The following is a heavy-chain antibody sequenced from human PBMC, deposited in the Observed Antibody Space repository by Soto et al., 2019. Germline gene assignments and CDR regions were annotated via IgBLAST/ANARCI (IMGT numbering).Heavy chain of an antibody. CDR1: GFTFSSYG. D-gene: IGHD3-10*01. Sequence: GGSLRLSCAASGFTFSSYGMTWVRQAPGKGLEWVANIKQDGSEKYYVDSVKGRSTISRDNAKNSVYLHMDSLRVEDTAVYYCARVEGGYYGSGSYGFDYWGQGSLVTVSS. J-gene: IGHJ4*02. CDR2: IKQDGSEK. V-gene: IGHV3-7*01. CDR3: ARVEGGYYGSGSYGFDY.